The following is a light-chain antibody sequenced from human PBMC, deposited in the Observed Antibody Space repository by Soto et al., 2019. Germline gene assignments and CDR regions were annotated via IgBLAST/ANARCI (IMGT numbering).Light chain of an antibody. V-gene: IGKV1-5*03. CDR2: KAS. Sequence: DIQMTQSPSTLSASIGDRVTITCRASQSVDTWLAWYQQKPGKAPKLLIYKASSLQTGVPSRFSGSGSGTEFTLTISSLQPDDFATYYCQNYNSSMFGQGTKVEIK. CDR1: QSVDTW. CDR3: QNYNSSM. J-gene: IGKJ1*01.